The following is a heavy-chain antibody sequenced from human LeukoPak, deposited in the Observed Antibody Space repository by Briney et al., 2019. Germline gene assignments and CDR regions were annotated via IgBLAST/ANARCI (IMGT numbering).Heavy chain of an antibody. J-gene: IGHJ5*02. Sequence: PGGSLRLSCAASGFTFSIYGMHWVRQAPGKGLEWVAFIRYDGSNKYYADSVKGRFTISRDNSKNTLYLQMNSLRAEDTAVYYCAKDLLRVVPAAKGNWFDPWGQGTLVTVSS. CDR1: GFTFSIYG. D-gene: IGHD2-2*01. CDR2: IRYDGSNK. CDR3: AKDLLRVVPAAKGNWFDP. V-gene: IGHV3-30*02.